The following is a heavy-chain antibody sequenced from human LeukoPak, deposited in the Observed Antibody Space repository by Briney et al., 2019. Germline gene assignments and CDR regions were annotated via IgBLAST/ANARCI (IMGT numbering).Heavy chain of an antibody. D-gene: IGHD3-9*01. J-gene: IGHJ6*03. Sequence: WGSLRLSCAASGFSFSSYCMMWVRQAPGKGLEWVSSISSGSRYIYYPDSVKGRFIISRDNAKNSLYLQMNSLGAEDTAVFYCVRNLRYWRNPNCQAYVDVWGKGTTVTVSS. CDR3: VRNLRYWRNPNCQAYVDV. CDR2: ISSGSRYI. CDR1: GFSFSSYC. V-gene: IGHV3-21*01.